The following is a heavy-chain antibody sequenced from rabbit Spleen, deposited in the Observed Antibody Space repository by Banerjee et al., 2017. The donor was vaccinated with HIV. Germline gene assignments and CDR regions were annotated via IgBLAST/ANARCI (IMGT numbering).Heavy chain of an antibody. J-gene: IGHJ6*01. CDR1: GLDFSSGYW. CDR3: ARDIGTSFSTYGMDL. CDR2: TAAGRSAFT. V-gene: IGHV1S45*01. D-gene: IGHD8-1*01. Sequence: QEQLVEYGGDLVQPEGSLTLTCKASGLDFSSGYWICWVRRAPGKGLEWIACTAAGRSAFTYYASWAKGRFTCSKASSTTVTLQMTSLTAADTATYFCARDIGTSFSTYGMDLWGPGTLVTVS.